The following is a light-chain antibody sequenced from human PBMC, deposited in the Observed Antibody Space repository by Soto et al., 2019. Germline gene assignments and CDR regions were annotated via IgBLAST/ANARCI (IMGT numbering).Light chain of an antibody. CDR2: AAS. CDR1: QAINIY. J-gene: IGKJ1*01. V-gene: IGKV1-16*01. Sequence: DVQMTQSPSSLSASVGDRVTITCRARQAINIYLAWFQQKPGKAPTSLIYAASSLRSGVPSRFSGSGSGTVFTLTISNLQPEDFATYYCQQYDHYPWTFGQGTTVEIK. CDR3: QQYDHYPWT.